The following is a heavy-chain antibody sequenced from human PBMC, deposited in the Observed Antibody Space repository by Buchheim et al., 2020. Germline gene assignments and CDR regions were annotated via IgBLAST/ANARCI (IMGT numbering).Heavy chain of an antibody. CDR2: IYYSGST. V-gene: IGHV4-30-4*01. Sequence: QVQLQESGPGLVKPSQTLSLTCTVSGGSISSGDYYWSWIRQPPGKGLEWIVYIYYSGSTYYNPSLKSRVTISVDTSKNQFSLKLSSVTAADTAVYYCARGRFLEWLFPLYYYGMDVWGQGTT. D-gene: IGHD3-3*01. CDR1: GGSISSGDYY. CDR3: ARGRFLEWLFPLYYYGMDV. J-gene: IGHJ6*02.